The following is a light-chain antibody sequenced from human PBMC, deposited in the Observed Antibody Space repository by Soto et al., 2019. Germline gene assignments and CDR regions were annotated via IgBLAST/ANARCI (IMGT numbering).Light chain of an antibody. J-gene: IGLJ1*01. Sequence: QSALTQPASVSGSPGQSITISCTGTSSDIGAYTLVSWYQQLPGKAPKLMIYDVSDRPSGVSNRFSGSKSGSTASLTISGLQAEDDADYYCSSYTSSSLYVFGSGTKVTVL. CDR1: SSDIGAYTL. V-gene: IGLV2-14*02. CDR2: DVS. CDR3: SSYTSSSLYV.